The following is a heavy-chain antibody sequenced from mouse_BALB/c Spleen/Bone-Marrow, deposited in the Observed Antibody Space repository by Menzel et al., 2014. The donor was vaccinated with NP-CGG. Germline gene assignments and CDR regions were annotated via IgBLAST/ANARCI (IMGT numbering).Heavy chain of an antibody. J-gene: IGHJ2*01. CDR2: IYPGSGRT. D-gene: IGHD2-10*01. CDR1: GYTFTSYW. CDR3: TRREGAYYGNYVGYFDY. Sequence: LQQSGSELVRPGASVKLSCKASGYTFTSYWMHWVRQRHGQGLEWIGNIYPGSGRTYYDEKFKNKVSLTVDTSSSTAYMHLSSLTPEDSAVYYCTRREGAYYGNYVGYFDYWGQGTTLTVSS. V-gene: IGHV1S22*01.